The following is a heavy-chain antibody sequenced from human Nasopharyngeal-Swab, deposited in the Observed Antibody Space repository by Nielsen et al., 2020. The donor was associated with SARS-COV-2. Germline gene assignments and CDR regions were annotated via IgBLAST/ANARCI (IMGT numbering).Heavy chain of an antibody. CDR1: GFTFSDYY. J-gene: IGHJ4*02. V-gene: IGHV3-11*04. CDR2: ISSRGSTI. CDR3: ASAYRAYGDSGYYPLDY. Sequence: GESLKISCAASGFTFSDYYMNWLRQAPGKGLEWVSYISSRGSTIHYADSVKGRFTISRDNAKNLLYLQMNSLRAEDTAVYYCASAYRAYGDSGYYPLDYWGKGTLVTVSS. D-gene: IGHD3-22*01.